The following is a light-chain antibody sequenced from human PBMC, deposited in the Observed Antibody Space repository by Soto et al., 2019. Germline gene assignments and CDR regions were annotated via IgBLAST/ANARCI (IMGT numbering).Light chain of an antibody. CDR2: EDI. CDR3: CSYAGGTRVV. Sequence: QSALTQPASVSGSPGQSITISCTGTSSDVGRYKLVSWYQQHPGKAPKLMIYEDIERPSGVSNRFSASKSGNTASLTISGLQTEDEADYYCCSYAGGTRVVFGGGTKVTVL. V-gene: IGLV2-23*01. CDR1: SSDVGRYKL. J-gene: IGLJ2*01.